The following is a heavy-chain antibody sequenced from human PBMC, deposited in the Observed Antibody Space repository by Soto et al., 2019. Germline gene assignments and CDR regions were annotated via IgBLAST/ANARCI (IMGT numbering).Heavy chain of an antibody. J-gene: IGHJ6*02. V-gene: IGHV1-18*04. D-gene: IGHD3-3*01. Sequence: ASVKVSCKASGYPFTRYSIRWVRQAPGQGLEWMGWISGYNGDAEYSKNFQGRLTMTIDTSTTTASMELRSLRSDDTAVYYCARASLTIFGAPYGMDVWGQGTSVTVSS. CDR3: ARASLTIFGAPYGMDV. CDR2: ISGYNGDA. CDR1: GYPFTRYS.